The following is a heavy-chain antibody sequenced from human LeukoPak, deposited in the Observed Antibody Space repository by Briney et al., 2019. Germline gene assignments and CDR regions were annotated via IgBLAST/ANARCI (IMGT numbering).Heavy chain of an antibody. D-gene: IGHD4-23*01. CDR1: GYTFTGHY. V-gene: IGHV1-2*02. CDR2: INPNSGGT. Sequence: ASVKVSCKASGYTFTGHYMHWVRQAPGQGLEWMGWINPNSGGTNYAQKFQGRVTMTRDTSISTAYMELSRLRSDDTAVYYCARGDLRWPYYFDYWGQGTLVTVSS. J-gene: IGHJ4*02. CDR3: ARGDLRWPYYFDY.